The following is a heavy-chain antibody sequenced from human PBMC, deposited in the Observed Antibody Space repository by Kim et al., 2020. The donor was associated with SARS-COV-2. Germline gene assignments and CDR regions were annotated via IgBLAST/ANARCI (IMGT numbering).Heavy chain of an antibody. J-gene: IGHJ5*02. D-gene: IGHD6-13*01. CDR3: ARHWQRSSWPNWFDP. Sequence: PSLKSRVTISVDTSKNQFSLKLSSVTAADTAVYYGARHWQRSSWPNWFDPWGQGTLVTVSS. V-gene: IGHV4-39*01.